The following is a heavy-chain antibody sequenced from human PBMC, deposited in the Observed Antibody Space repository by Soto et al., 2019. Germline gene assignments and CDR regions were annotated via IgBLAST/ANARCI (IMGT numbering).Heavy chain of an antibody. CDR2: IYSGGST. CDR1: GFTVSSNY. V-gene: IGHV3-53*01. Sequence: PGGSMRLSCAASGFTVSSNYMSWVRQAPGKGLEWVSVIYSGGSTYYADSVKGRFTISRDNSKNTLYLQMNSLRAEDTAVYYCAREYRTYYYGPGLPQYWGQGTLVTV. CDR3: AREYRTYYYGPGLPQY. D-gene: IGHD3-10*01. J-gene: IGHJ4*02.